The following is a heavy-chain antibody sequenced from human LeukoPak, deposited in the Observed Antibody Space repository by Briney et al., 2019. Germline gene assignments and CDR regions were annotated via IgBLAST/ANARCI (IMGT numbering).Heavy chain of an antibody. V-gene: IGHV1-2*02. D-gene: IGHD3-9*01. Sequence: ASVKVSCKASGYSFIGYYMHWVRQAPGQGLEWMGWINPNSGGTNYAQKFQGRVTMTRDTSISTAYMELSRLRSDDTAVYYCAREGYDILTGLGYWGQGTLVTVSS. CDR2: INPNSGGT. J-gene: IGHJ4*02. CDR1: GYSFIGYY. CDR3: AREGYDILTGLGY.